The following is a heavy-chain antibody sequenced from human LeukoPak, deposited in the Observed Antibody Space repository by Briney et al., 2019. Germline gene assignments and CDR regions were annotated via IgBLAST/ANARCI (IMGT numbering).Heavy chain of an antibody. J-gene: IGHJ4*02. CDR3: ARVGEDNSVHFDY. V-gene: IGHV1-2*06. Sequence: ASVKVSCKASGYTFTGYYMHWVRQAPGQGLEWMGRINPNSGGTNYAQKLQGRVTMTTDTSTSTAYMELRSLRSDDTAVYYCARVGEDNSVHFDYWGQGTLVTVSS. CDR1: GYTFTGYY. CDR2: INPNSGGT. D-gene: IGHD3-16*01.